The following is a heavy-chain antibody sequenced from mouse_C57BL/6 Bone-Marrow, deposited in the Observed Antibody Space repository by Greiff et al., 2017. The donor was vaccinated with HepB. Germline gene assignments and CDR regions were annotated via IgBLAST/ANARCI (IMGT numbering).Heavy chain of an antibody. V-gene: IGHV1-76*01. CDR3: AKTFHYYGSSFYYFDY. J-gene: IGHJ2*01. Sequence: QVQLQQSGAELVRPGASVKLSCKASGYTFTDYYINWVKQRPGQGLEWIARIYPGSGNTYYNEKFKGKATLPAEKSSSTAYMQLSSLTSEDSAVYFCAKTFHYYGSSFYYFDYWGQGTTLTVSS. CDR1: GYTFTDYY. D-gene: IGHD1-1*01. CDR2: IYPGSGNT.